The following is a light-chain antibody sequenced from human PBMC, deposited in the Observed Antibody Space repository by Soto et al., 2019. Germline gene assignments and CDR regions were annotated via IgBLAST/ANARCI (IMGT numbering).Light chain of an antibody. J-gene: IGKJ1*01. CDR1: QTISSW. Sequence: DIQMTQLPSTLSGCVGARGTIPXRASQTISSWLAWYQQKPGKAPKXXXYDASSLESGVPSRFSGSGSGTEFTLTISSLKNDDFATYYCQQYNSYSQTFGQGTKVDIK. CDR3: QQYNSYSQT. V-gene: IGKV1-5*01. CDR2: DAS.